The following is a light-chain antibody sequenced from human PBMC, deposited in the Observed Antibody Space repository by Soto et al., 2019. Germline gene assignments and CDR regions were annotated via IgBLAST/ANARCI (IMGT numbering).Light chain of an antibody. CDR1: QSVSSSY. J-gene: IGKJ1*01. CDR2: GAS. V-gene: IGKV3-20*01. CDR3: QHYDGSRT. Sequence: EIVLTQSPGTLSLSPGERATLSCRASQSVSSSYLAWYQQKAGQAPRLLIYGASSRATGIPDRFSGSGSGTDFTLTISRLEPEDFAVYYCQHYDGSRTFGQGTKVDIK.